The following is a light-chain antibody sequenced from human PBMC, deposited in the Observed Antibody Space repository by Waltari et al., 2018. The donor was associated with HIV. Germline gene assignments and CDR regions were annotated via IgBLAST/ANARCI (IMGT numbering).Light chain of an antibody. CDR3: GTWDSSLSAVV. Sequence: QSVLTQPPSASGTPGHRVTISCSGSSSNIGSYTVNWYQHLPATAPKLLIFRNSQRPSGVPDRFSASKSGTSATLGITGLQTGDEADYYCGTWDSSLSAVVFGGGTKLTVL. V-gene: IGLV1-44*01. J-gene: IGLJ2*01. CDR1: SSNIGSYT. CDR2: RNS.